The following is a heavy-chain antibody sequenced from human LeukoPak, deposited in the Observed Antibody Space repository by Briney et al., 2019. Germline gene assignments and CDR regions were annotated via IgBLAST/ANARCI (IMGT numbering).Heavy chain of an antibody. CDR2: ISGSGTTI. CDR3: ARPTDSSVDY. CDR1: GLTFSDSY. V-gene: IGHV3-11*01. Sequence: GGSLILSCVASGLTFSDSYMSWIRQAPGKGLEWIKYISGSGTTIYHADSVKGRFTISRDNAKNSVYLQMNSLREEDTAVYYCARPTDSSVDYWGQGTLVTVSS. D-gene: IGHD5-18*01. J-gene: IGHJ4*02.